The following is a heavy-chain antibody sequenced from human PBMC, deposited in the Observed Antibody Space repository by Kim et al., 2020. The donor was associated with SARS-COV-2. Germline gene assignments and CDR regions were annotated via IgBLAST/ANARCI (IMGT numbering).Heavy chain of an antibody. V-gene: IGHV3-21*06. CDR2: K. J-gene: IGHJ5*02. CDR3: ARTNTGSIYADP. Sequence: KKYAGQGKGRFTISRDNAKSFLYLQMNSLRAEDTAVYYCARTNTGSIYADPWGQGILVTVSS. D-gene: IGHD5-18*01.